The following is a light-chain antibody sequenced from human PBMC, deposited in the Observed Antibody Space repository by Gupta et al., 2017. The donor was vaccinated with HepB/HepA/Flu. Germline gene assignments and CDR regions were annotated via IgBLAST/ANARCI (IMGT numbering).Light chain of an antibody. CDR3: QRDDTTRT. CDR2: KAS. V-gene: IGKV1-5*03. Sequence: DMQMTQSPSTLSASVGDRVTITCRTSQNIINWLAWYQQKPGEAPKVLIYKASNLGSGVPSRFSGSGSGTEFTLTISRPQVDDFDNYLFQRDDTTRTFGPGTKVEVK. CDR1: QNIINW. J-gene: IGKJ1*01.